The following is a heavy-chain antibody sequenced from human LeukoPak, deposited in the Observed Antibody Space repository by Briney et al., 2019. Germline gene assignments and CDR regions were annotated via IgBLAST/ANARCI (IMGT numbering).Heavy chain of an antibody. V-gene: IGHV3-21*04. CDR2: ISGGSSFT. D-gene: IGHD6-19*01. CDR3: ARGYQQWLARGYFDY. Sequence: PGGSLRLSCAAPGFSFSSFSMNWVRQAPGKGLEWVSYISGGSSFTYYVDSVKGRFTISRDNAKNSLYLQMNSLRAEDTAVYYCARGYQQWLARGYFDYWGQGTLVTVSS. CDR1: GFSFSSFS. J-gene: IGHJ4*02.